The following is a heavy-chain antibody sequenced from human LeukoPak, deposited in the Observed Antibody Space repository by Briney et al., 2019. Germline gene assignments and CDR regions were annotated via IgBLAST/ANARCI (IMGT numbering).Heavy chain of an antibody. J-gene: IGHJ4*02. CDR3: AAEVGDYVDY. Sequence: SETLSLTCAVSGGSVGSGSYYWSWIRQPPGKGLEWIGYIYYSGSTNYNPSLKSRVTMSVDTSKNQFSLKLSSVTAADTAVYYCAAEVGDYVDYWGQGTLVTVSS. D-gene: IGHD1-26*01. V-gene: IGHV4-61*01. CDR1: GGSVGSGSYY. CDR2: IYYSGST.